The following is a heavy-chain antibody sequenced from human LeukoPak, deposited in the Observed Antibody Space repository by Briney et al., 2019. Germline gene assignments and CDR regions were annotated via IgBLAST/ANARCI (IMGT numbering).Heavy chain of an antibody. Sequence: APVKVSCKASGYTFTGYYMHWVRQAPGQGLEWMGWINPNSGGTNYAQKFQGRVTMTRDTSISTAYMELSRLRSDDTAVYYCARSYYDFWSGKEYYFDYWGQGTLVTVSS. CDR1: GYTFTGYY. J-gene: IGHJ4*02. D-gene: IGHD3-3*01. CDR2: INPNSGGT. CDR3: ARSYYDFWSGKEYYFDY. V-gene: IGHV1-2*02.